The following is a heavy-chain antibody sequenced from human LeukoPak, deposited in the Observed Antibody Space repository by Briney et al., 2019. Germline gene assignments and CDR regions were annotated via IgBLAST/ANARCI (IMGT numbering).Heavy chain of an antibody. CDR1: GFTFGDYA. V-gene: IGHV3-9*01. Sequence: GGSLRLSCAASGFTFGDYAMHWVRHAPGKGLEWVSGISWNSGSIGYADSVKRRFTIYRDNAKNSLYPQMKSERAEDTALYLCAKDFAWASSRPSFGYWGQGTLVTVSS. CDR2: ISWNSGSI. CDR3: AKDFAWASSRPSFGY. J-gene: IGHJ4*02. D-gene: IGHD6-13*01.